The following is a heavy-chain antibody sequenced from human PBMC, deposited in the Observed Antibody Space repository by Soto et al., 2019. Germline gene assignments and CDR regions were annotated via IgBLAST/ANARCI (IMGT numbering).Heavy chain of an antibody. V-gene: IGHV3-23*01. CDR3: AKDLLVYCGGDCYSVVGWFDP. J-gene: IGHJ5*02. Sequence: GGSLRLSCAASGFTFSSYAMSWVRQAPGKGLEWVSAISGSGGSTYYADSVKGRFTISRDNSKNTLYLQMNSLRAEDTAVYYCAKDLLVYCGGDCYSVVGWFDPCGQGTLVTVSS. CDR2: ISGSGGST. D-gene: IGHD2-21*02. CDR1: GFTFSSYA.